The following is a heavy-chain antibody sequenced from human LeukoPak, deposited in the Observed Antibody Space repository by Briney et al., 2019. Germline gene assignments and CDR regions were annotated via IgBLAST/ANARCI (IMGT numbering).Heavy chain of an antibody. Sequence: SETLSLTCTVSGGSISSYYWSWIRQPPGKGLEWIGYIYYSGSTYYNPSLKSRVTMSVDTSKNQFSLKLSSVTAADTAVYYCARSGRDGYLSTRPVDYWGQGTLVTVSS. D-gene: IGHD5-24*01. CDR3: ARSGRDGYLSTRPVDY. J-gene: IGHJ4*02. CDR1: GGSISSYY. CDR2: IYYSGST. V-gene: IGHV4-59*12.